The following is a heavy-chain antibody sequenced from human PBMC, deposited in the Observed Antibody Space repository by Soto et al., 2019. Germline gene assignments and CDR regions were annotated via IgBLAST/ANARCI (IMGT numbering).Heavy chain of an antibody. J-gene: IGHJ6*02. CDR3: ERSVQVCLPDYYGVDV. Sequence: QAQLVQSGAEVKRPGASVNVSCKASGYDYVTYAITWVRQRPGQGLEWMGWISTLNGNTNYAQNFQGRVTMTTDTSTRIVHLEQMSLRSDDTAVYYCERSVQVCLPDYYGVDVWGQGTTVTVSS. V-gene: IGHV1-18*01. D-gene: IGHD2-8*02. CDR1: GYDYVTYA. CDR2: ISTLNGNT.